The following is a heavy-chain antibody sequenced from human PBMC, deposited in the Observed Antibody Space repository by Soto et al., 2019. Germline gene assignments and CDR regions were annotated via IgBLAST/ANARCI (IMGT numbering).Heavy chain of an antibody. V-gene: IGHV3-11*01. CDR3: ARVGHDYYDGMDV. CDR2: ISSVTNTI. CDR1: GFTFSDYY. Sequence: QVQLVESGGGLVKPGGSLRLSCVASGFTFSDYYMTWIRQAPGKGLEWVSYISSVTNTIYYADSVRGRFTISRDNVMDSLYLQMNSLRAEDAAVYYCARVGHDYYDGMDVWGQGTTVTVSS. D-gene: IGHD1-26*01. J-gene: IGHJ6*02.